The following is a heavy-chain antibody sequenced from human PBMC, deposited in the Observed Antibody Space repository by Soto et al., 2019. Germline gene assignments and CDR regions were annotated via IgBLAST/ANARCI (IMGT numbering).Heavy chain of an antibody. D-gene: IGHD6-19*01. V-gene: IGHV4-61*01. CDR2: VCYSGSTT. CDR1: GGSISSAYYC. J-gene: IGHJ4*02. Sequence: PSETLSLTCAVSGGSISSAYYCWSWIRQPPGKGLEWIAYVCYSGSTTKYNPSLKSRVTISRDTSKNEFSLKVTSVTAADTAVYYCARSAGGSGWFGGQGTLVTVSS. CDR3: ARSAGGSGWF.